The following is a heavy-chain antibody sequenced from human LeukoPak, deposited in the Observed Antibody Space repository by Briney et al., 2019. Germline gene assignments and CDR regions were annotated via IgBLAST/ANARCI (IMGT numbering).Heavy chain of an antibody. Sequence: ASVKVSCKASGGTFSSYAINWVRQATGQGLEWMGWMYPNSGNTGYAQKFQGRVTMTRNTSISTAYMELSSLRSEDTAVYYCASASRRITIFGVVISPAPRYYYYGMDVWGQGTTVTVSS. J-gene: IGHJ6*02. D-gene: IGHD3-3*01. CDR3: ASASRRITIFGVVISPAPRYYYYGMDV. CDR1: GGTFSSYA. CDR2: MYPNSGNT. V-gene: IGHV1-8*02.